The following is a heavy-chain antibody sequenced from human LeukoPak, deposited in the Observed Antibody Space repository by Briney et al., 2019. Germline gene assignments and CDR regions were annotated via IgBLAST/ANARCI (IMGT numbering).Heavy chain of an antibody. CDR2: IYSGGST. D-gene: IGHD3-9*01. V-gene: IGHV3-53*01. CDR1: GFTVSSNY. CDR3: ARGSATGLFDY. J-gene: IGHJ4*02. Sequence: GGSLRLSCAASGFTVSSNYMSWVRQAPGKGLEWVSVIYSGGSTYYADSVKGRFTISRDNSKNTLYLQMDSLRAEDTAVYYCARGSATGLFDYWGQGTLVTVSS.